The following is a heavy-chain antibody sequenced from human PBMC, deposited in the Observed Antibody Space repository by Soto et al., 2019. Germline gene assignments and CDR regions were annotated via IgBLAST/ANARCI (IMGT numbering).Heavy chain of an antibody. D-gene: IGHD6-19*01. CDR1: GGTFSSYA. CDR2: IIPIFGTA. CDR3: ARRSCPNSAWYEICPFDY. V-gene: IGHV1-69*13. J-gene: IGHJ4*02. Sequence: ASVKVSCKASGGTFSSYAISWVRQAPGQGLEWMGGIIPIFGTANYAQKFQGRVTITADESTSTAYMELSSLRSEDTAVYYCARRSCPNSAWYEICPFDYWGQGTLVTVSS.